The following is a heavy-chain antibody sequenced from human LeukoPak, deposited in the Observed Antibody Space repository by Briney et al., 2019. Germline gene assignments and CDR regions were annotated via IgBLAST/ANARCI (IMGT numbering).Heavy chain of an antibody. CDR2: IIPIFGTA. Sequence: ASVKVSCKASGGTFSSYAISWVRQAPGQGLEWMGGIIPIFGTANYAQKFQGRVTITADESTSTAYMELSSLRSEDTAVYYCARGGRPCYYDSSGYYALDYWGQGTLVTVSS. D-gene: IGHD3-22*01. J-gene: IGHJ4*02. V-gene: IGHV1-69*13. CDR1: GGTFSSYA. CDR3: ARGGRPCYYDSSGYYALDY.